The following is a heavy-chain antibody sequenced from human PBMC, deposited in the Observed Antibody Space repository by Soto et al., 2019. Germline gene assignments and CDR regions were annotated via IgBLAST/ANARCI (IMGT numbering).Heavy chain of an antibody. CDR1: GFTFSSYE. J-gene: IGHJ4*02. V-gene: IGHV3-48*03. D-gene: IGHD6-13*01. Sequence: EVQLVESGGGLVQPGGSLRLSCAASGFTFSSYEMNWVRQAPGKGLEWVSYISSSGSTIYYADSVKDRFTISRDNAKNSLYLQMNSLRAEDTAVYYCARWKSSSWYEPDYWGQGTLVTVSS. CDR3: ARWKSSSWYEPDY. CDR2: ISSSGSTI.